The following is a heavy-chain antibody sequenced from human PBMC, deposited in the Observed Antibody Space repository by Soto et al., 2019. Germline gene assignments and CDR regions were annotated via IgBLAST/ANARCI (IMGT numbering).Heavy chain of an antibody. V-gene: IGHV4-34*01. D-gene: IGHD3-22*01. CDR1: GGSISSYY. Sequence: SETLSLTCTVSGGSISSYYWSWIRQPPGKGLEWIGEINHSGSTNYNPSLKSRVTISVNTSKNQFSLNPSAVTAAATAVYYCARRAYSYYYDSSGYYYRVGNWFDPWGQGTLVTVSS. J-gene: IGHJ5*02. CDR2: INHSGST. CDR3: ARRAYSYYYDSSGYYYRVGNWFDP.